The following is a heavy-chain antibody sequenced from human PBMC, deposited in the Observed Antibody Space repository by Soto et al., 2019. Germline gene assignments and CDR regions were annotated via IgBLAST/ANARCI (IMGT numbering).Heavy chain of an antibody. Sequence: ASVKVSCKASGYTFTSYDINWVRQATGQGLEWMGWMNPNFGTAGYAQKFQGRVTITTDESTSTAYMELSSLRSEDTAVYYCARIDDYGGNGGIDYWGQGTLVTVSS. D-gene: IGHD4-17*01. CDR2: MNPNFGTA. CDR3: ARIDDYGGNGGIDY. J-gene: IGHJ4*02. V-gene: IGHV1-8*01. CDR1: GYTFTSYD.